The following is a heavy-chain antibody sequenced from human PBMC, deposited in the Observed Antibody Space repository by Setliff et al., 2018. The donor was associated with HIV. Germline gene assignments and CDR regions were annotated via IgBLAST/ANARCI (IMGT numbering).Heavy chain of an antibody. CDR3: ARPGYYDSSGPYAFDI. Sequence: ASVKVSCKASGYTFTGYYMHWVQQAPGQGLEWMGRINPNSGGTNYAQKFQGRVTMTRDTSISTAYMELSRLRSDDTAVYYCARPGYYDSSGPYAFDIWGQGTMVTVSS. D-gene: IGHD3-22*01. J-gene: IGHJ3*02. CDR1: GYTFTGYY. V-gene: IGHV1-2*06. CDR2: INPNSGGT.